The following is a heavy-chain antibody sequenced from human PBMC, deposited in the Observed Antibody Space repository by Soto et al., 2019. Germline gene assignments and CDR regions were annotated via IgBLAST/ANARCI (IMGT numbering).Heavy chain of an antibody. CDR3: ARQAKRWLPHFDY. CDR2: IYYSGST. V-gene: IGHV4-39*01. J-gene: IGHJ4*02. CDR1: GGSISSSSYY. D-gene: IGHD5-12*01. Sequence: SETLSLTCTVSGGSISSSSYYWGWIRQPPGKGLEWIGSIYYSGSTYYNPSLKSRVTISVDTSKNQFSLKLSSVTAADTAVYYCARQAKRWLPHFDYWGQGTLVTVSS.